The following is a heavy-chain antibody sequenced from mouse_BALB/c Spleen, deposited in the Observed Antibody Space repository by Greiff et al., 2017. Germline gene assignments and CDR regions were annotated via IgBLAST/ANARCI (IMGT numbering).Heavy chain of an antibody. V-gene: IGHV5-4*02. J-gene: IGHJ4*01. CDR1: GFTFSAYY. D-gene: IGHD1-1*01. Sequence: EVKVVESGGGLVKPGGSLKLSCAASGFTFSAYYMYWVRQTPEKRLEWVATISDGGSYTYYPDSVKGRFTISRDNAKNNLYLQMSSLKSEDTAMYYCARGGYGSSYAMDYWGQGTSVTVSS. CDR2: ISDGGSYT. CDR3: ARGGYGSSYAMDY.